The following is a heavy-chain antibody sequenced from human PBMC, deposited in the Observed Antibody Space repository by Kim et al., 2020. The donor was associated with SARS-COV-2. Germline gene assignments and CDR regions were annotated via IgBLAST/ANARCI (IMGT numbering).Heavy chain of an antibody. CDR1: GFTVSSNY. V-gene: IGHV3-53*01. CDR3: AREDYGDSNYYYYGMDV. J-gene: IGHJ6*02. Sequence: GGSLRLSCAASGFTVSSNYMSWVRQAPGKGLEWVSVIYSGGSTYYADSVKGRFTISRDNSKNTLYLQMNSLRAEDTAVYYCAREDYGDSNYYYYGMDVWGQGTTVTVSS. D-gene: IGHD4-17*01. CDR2: IYSGGST.